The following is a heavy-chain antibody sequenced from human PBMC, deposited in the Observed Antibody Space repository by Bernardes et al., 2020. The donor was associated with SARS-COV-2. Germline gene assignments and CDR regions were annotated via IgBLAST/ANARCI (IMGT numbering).Heavy chain of an antibody. CDR1: DYTFTNYW. J-gene: IGHJ6*02. CDR2: IYPGDSDT. CDR3: AQDGSGDYNDYLYYRGMEV. D-gene: IGHD4-17*01. V-gene: IGHV5-51*01. Sequence: GASLKISCKGSDYTFTNYWIGWVRQMPGKGLEWMGIIYPGDSDTKYSPSFQGRFTMSRDNSKNTLYLQMYSLRAEDTALYYCAQDGSGDYNDYLYYRGMEVWGQGTSVTVSS.